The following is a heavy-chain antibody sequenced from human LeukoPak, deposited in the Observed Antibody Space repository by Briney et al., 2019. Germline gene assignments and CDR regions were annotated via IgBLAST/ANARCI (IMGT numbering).Heavy chain of an antibody. D-gene: IGHD3-10*01. J-gene: IGHJ4*02. V-gene: IGHV4-4*02. Sequence: SETLSLTCAVSGGSISSNNWWSWVRQPPGKGLEWIGEIYHIGSTNYNPSLKSRVTISVDKSKNQFSLRLSSVTAADTAVYYCARAGGSGELLVGYWGQGALVTVSS. CDR1: GGSISSNNW. CDR3: ARAGGSGELLVGY. CDR2: IYHIGST.